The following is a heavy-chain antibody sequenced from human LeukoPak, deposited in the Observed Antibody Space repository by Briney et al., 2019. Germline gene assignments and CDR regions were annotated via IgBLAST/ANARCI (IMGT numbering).Heavy chain of an antibody. CDR2: INPSGGST. Sequence: GASVKVSCKASGYTFTSYYMHWVRQAPGQGLEWMGIINPSGGSTSYAQKFQGRVTMIRDTSTSTVYMELSSLRSEDTAVYYCARDSDSSGYGEYYFDYWGQGTLVTVSS. J-gene: IGHJ4*02. CDR3: ARDSDSSGYGEYYFDY. CDR1: GYTFTSYY. D-gene: IGHD3-22*01. V-gene: IGHV1-46*01.